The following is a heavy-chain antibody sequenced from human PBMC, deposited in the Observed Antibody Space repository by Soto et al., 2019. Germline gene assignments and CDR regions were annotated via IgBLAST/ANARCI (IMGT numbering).Heavy chain of an antibody. V-gene: IGHV3-48*02. CDR2: ISGGGVPV. Sequence: EVQLVQSGGDLVQPGGSLRLSCKASGFTFSGYSMDWVRQAPGKGLEWIAYISGGGVPVYYADSVKGRFTISRDNAKNSLYLQLNHLRDEDTAIDYCARGRANYYFDFWGQGALVTVSS. CDR3: ARGRANYYFDF. CDR1: GFTFSGYS. J-gene: IGHJ4*02. D-gene: IGHD1-1*01.